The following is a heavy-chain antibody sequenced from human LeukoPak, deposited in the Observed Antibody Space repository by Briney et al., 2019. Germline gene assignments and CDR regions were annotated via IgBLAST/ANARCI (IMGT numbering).Heavy chain of an antibody. CDR3: AKGTRYCSGGSCYTTTWYDAFDI. V-gene: IGHV3-23*01. Sequence: GGSLRLSCAASGFTFSSYAMSWVRQAPGKGLEWVSDISGGGGSTYYADSVKGRFTISRDNSKDTLYLQLNSLRAEDTAVYYCAKGTRYCSGGSCYTTTWYDAFDIWGQGTMVTVSS. CDR1: GFTFSSYA. J-gene: IGHJ3*02. D-gene: IGHD2-15*01. CDR2: ISGGGGST.